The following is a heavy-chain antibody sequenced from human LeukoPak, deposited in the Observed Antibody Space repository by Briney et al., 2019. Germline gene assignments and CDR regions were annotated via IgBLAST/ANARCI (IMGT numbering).Heavy chain of an antibody. CDR2: ISGSGSST. D-gene: IGHD2-21*02. CDR1: GFTFDDYA. J-gene: IGHJ4*02. Sequence: GGSLRLSCAASGFTFDDYAMHWVRQAPGKGLEWVSGISGSGSSTYYPGSVKGRFTISRENAKNSLYLQMNSLRAGDTAVYYCARLYCGGDCYLDYWGQGTLVTVSS. CDR3: ARLYCGGDCYLDY. V-gene: IGHV3-9*01.